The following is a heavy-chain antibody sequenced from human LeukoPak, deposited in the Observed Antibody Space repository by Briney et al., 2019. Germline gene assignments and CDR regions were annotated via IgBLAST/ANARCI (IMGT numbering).Heavy chain of an antibody. D-gene: IGHD2-8*01. J-gene: IGHJ4*02. V-gene: IGHV3-30*03. Sequence: PGGSLRLSCAASGFTFSSYGMHWVRQAPGKGLEWVAVISYDGSNKYYADSVQGRFTNSRDNSNNTLYLQMNSLRAEDTAVYYCAILPFTNAAPDGYWGQGTLVTVSS. CDR1: GFTFSSYG. CDR3: AILPFTNAAPDGY. CDR2: ISYDGSNK.